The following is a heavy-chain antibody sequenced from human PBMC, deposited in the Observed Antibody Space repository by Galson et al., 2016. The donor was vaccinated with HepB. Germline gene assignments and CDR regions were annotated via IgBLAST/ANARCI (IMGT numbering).Heavy chain of an antibody. CDR3: ARVPAEYGTFFDYYYGLDV. CDR1: GASITDYY. D-gene: IGHD6-6*01. Sequence: ETLSLTCTVSGASITDYYWTWLRQPPGKGLEWIGYIYYSGIINYNPSLTGRITISVDTSKNQFSLKLTSVTAADTAVYYCARVPAEYGTFFDYYYGLDVWGQGTTVTVSS. V-gene: IGHV4-59*01. CDR2: IYYSGII. J-gene: IGHJ6*02.